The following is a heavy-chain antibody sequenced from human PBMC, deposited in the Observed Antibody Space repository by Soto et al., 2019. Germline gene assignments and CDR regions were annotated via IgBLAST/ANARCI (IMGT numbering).Heavy chain of an antibody. V-gene: IGHV4-31*03. CDR3: ARTKTRSTSFQVDY. D-gene: IGHD2-2*01. CDR1: GGSISSGDYY. J-gene: IGHJ4*02. Sequence: SETLSLTCTVSGGSISSGDYYWTWIRQHPGKGLEWIGYIYYSGSTKHNPSLKSRITISVDTSKNQFSLKLNSVTAADTAVYYCARTKTRSTSFQVDYWGQAPQVTVSS. CDR2: IYYSGST.